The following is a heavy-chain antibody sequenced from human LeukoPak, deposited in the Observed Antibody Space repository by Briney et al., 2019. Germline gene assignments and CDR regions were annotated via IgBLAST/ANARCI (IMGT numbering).Heavy chain of an antibody. V-gene: IGHV1-69*05. D-gene: IGHD1-1*01. CDR3: ATYMLRDNWNVHTFDS. CDR1: GGTLITYT. CDR2: IIPIFGTA. Sequence: GASVKFSSKASGGTLITYTINWVRQAPGQGLEWMGGIIPIFGTANYAQKFQGRITITTDDSTSTAYMELSSLRSEDTAVYYCATYMLRDNWNVHTFDSWGQGTLVTVSS. J-gene: IGHJ4*02.